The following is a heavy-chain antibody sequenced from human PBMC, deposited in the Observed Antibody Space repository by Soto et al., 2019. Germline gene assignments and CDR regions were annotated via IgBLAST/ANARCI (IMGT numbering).Heavy chain of an antibody. V-gene: IGHV4-4*02. CDR2: ISHSGAT. CDR3: ARHIAVPTTRGFDY. J-gene: IGHJ4*02. Sequence: QVQLQESGPGLVKPSGTLSLTCAVSGASISSTNWWSWVRQAPGEGPEWIGEISHSGATNYNPSLKSRVIISMDTSKNQLSLRLDSVTAADTAVYFCARHIAVPTTRGFDYWGQGTLVTVSS. CDR1: GASISSTNW. D-gene: IGHD2-15*01.